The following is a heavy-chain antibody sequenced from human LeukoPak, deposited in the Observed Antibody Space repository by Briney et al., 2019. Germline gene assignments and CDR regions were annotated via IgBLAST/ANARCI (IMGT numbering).Heavy chain of an antibody. CDR1: GFTFSIYW. D-gene: IGHD5-24*01. CDR2: IKQDGSER. CDR3: ARGAGYNYPYYFDY. Sequence: GGSLRLSCAASGFTFSIYWMSWVRQAPGKGLEWVANIKQDGSERYYVDSVKGRFTLSRDNAKNSLYLQMNSLRAEDTAVYYCARGAGYNYPYYFDYWGQGTLVTVSS. V-gene: IGHV3-7*03. J-gene: IGHJ4*02.